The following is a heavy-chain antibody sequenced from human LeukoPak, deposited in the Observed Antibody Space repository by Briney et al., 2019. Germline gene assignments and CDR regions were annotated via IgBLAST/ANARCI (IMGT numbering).Heavy chain of an antibody. CDR2: ISWNSGTI. D-gene: IGHD3-22*01. CDR3: ARDMWYYDSSGLGS. V-gene: IGHV3-9*01. CDR1: GVTFDDYA. J-gene: IGHJ4*02. Sequence: PGRSLRLSCAASGVTFDDYAMHWVRQAPGRGLEWVSGISWNSGTIVYADSVKGRFTTSRDNAKNSLYLQMNSLRAEDTAVYYCARDMWYYDSSGLGSWGQGTLVTVSS.